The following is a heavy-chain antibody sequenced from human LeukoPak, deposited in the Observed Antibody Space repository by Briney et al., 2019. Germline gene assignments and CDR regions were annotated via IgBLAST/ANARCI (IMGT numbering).Heavy chain of an antibody. CDR3: ATEISIADEFDY. J-gene: IGHJ4*02. CDR2: INPNSGGT. CDR1: GYTFTGYY. V-gene: IGHV1-2*02. D-gene: IGHD6-6*01. Sequence: ASVKVSCKASGYTFTGYYMHWVRQAPGQGLEWMGWINPNSGGTNYAQKFQGRVTMTRDTSISTAYMELSRLRSDDTAVYYCATEISIADEFDYWGQGTLVTVSS.